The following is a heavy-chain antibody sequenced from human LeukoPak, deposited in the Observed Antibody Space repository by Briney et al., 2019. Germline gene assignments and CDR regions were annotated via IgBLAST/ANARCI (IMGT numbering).Heavy chain of an antibody. V-gene: IGHV1-8*01. CDR2: MNPNSGNT. J-gene: IGHJ5*02. D-gene: IGHD6-6*01. CDR1: GYTFTNYD. CDR3: ARGPARSIAVRGWFDP. Sequence: ASVKVSCKASGYTFTNYDINWVRQATGQGLEWMGWMNPNSGNTGYAQKFQGGVTMTRNTSISTAYMELSSLRSEDTAVYHCARGPARSIAVRGWFDPWGQGTLVTVSS.